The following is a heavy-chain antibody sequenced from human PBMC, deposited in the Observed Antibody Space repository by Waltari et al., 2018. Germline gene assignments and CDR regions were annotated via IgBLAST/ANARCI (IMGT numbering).Heavy chain of an antibody. CDR1: GYTFTDYH. Sequence: QVPLVQSGAAVTKPGASVKVSCKPSGYTFTDYHIHWVRQAPGQGLEWMGWINPKSGGTYYAQTFQGWVTMTRDTSTSTVYMELSSLKSDDTAMYYCARRSCTGECYAPYVYWGQGSLVTVSS. D-gene: IGHD2-8*02. CDR2: INPKSGGT. J-gene: IGHJ4*02. V-gene: IGHV1-2*04. CDR3: ARRSCTGECYAPYVY.